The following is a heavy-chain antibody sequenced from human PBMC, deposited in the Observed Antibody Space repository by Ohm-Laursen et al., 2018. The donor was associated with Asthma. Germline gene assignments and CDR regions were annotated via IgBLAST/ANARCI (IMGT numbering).Heavy chain of an antibody. CDR1: GFTFSSYA. CDR3: AKARDSSGYYVDY. J-gene: IGHJ4*02. CDR2: ISGSGGST. Sequence: SLRLSCSASGFTFSSYAMSWVRQAPGKGLEWVSAISGSGGSTYYADSVKGRFTISRDNSKNTLYLQMNSLRAEDTAVYYCAKARDSSGYYVDYWGQGTLVTVSS. D-gene: IGHD3-22*01. V-gene: IGHV3-23*01.